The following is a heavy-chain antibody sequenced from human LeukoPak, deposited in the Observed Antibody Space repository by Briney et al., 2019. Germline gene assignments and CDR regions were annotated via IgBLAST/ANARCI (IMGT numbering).Heavy chain of an antibody. V-gene: IGHV3-30*02. CDR2: IRYDGSNK. J-gene: IGHJ3*02. CDR1: GFTFSSHG. D-gene: IGHD2-2*02. Sequence: GGSLRLSCAASGFTFSSHGMHWVRQAPGKGLEWVAFIRYDGSNKYYADSVKGRFTISRDNSKNTLYLQMNSLRAEDTAVYYCAKDQLGWGHCSSTSCYTGAFDIWGQGTMVTVSS. CDR3: AKDQLGWGHCSSTSCYTGAFDI.